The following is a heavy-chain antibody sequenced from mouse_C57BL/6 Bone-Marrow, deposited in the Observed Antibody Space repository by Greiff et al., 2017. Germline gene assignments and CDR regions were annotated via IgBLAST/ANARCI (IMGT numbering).Heavy chain of an antibody. CDR2: IYPGGGYT. D-gene: IGHD1-1*01. CDR1: GYTFTNYW. Sequence: VQLVESGAELVRPGTSVKMSCKASGYTFTNYWIGWAKQRPGHGLEWIGDIYPGGGYTNYNEKFKGQATLTADKSSSTAYMQFSSLTSEDSAIYYCARAITTVVEGLYWYFDVWGTGTTVTVSS. V-gene: IGHV1-63*01. CDR3: ARAITTVVEGLYWYFDV. J-gene: IGHJ1*03.